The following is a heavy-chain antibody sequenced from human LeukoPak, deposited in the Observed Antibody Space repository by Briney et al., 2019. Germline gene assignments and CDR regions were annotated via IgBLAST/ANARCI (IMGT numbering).Heavy chain of an antibody. V-gene: IGHV4-34*01. Sequence: SETLSLTCAVYGGSFSGYYWSWIRQPPGKGLEWIGEINHSGSTNYNPSLKSRVTISVDTSKNQFSLKLSSVTAADTAVYYCARGSGPLQGYYYGMDVWGQGTTVTVSS. CDR2: INHSGST. CDR1: GGSFSGYY. J-gene: IGHJ6*02. D-gene: IGHD1-14*01. CDR3: ARGSGPLQGYYYGMDV.